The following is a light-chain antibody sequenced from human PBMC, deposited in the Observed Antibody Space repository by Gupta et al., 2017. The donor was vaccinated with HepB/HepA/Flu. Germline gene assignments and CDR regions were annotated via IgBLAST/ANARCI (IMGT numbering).Light chain of an antibody. CDR1: QSVSDS. CDR3: QQDGSSPYT. J-gene: IGKJ2*01. CDR2: HAS. Sequence: EIVLTQSPGTLSLSPGERVTLSCRASQSVSDSLAWYQQKHGQAPRLLIYHASSRGTGIPDRFSGSGSGTDFTLTINRLEPEDFAVYYCQQDGSSPYTFGQGNKMEIK. V-gene: IGKV3-20*01.